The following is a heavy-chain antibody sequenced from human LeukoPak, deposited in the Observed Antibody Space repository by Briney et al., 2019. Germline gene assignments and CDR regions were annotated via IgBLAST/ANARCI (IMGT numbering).Heavy chain of an antibody. D-gene: IGHD5-12*01. V-gene: IGHV3-48*03. J-gene: IGHJ4*02. CDR1: GFTFSSYE. Sequence: PGGSLRLSCAASGFTFSSYEMNWVRQAPGKGLEWVSYISSSGSTIYYADSVKGRFTISRDNAKNSLYLQMNSLRAEDTAVYYCARERGGFDSLDYWGQGTLVTVSS. CDR2: ISSSGSTI. CDR3: ARERGGFDSLDY.